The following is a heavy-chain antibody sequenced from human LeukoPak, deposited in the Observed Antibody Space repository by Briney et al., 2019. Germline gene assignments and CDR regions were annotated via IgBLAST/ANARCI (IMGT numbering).Heavy chain of an antibody. V-gene: IGHV7-4-1*02. CDR1: GYTFTSYA. Sequence: ASVKVSCKASGYTFTSYAMSWVRQAPGQGLEWMGWINTNTGNPTYAQGFTGRFVFSLDTSVSTAYLQISSLKAEDTAVYYCARATSGIAAAGVFDYWGQGTLVTVSS. D-gene: IGHD6-13*01. CDR3: ARATSGIAAAGVFDY. CDR2: INTNTGNP. J-gene: IGHJ4*02.